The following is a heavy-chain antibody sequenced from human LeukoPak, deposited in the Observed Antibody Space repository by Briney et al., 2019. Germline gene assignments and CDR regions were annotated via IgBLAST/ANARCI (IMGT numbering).Heavy chain of an antibody. V-gene: IGHV3-21*01. D-gene: IGHD3-3*01. CDR1: GFTFNNYD. CDR3: ARGVDFWSGSPPGY. J-gene: IGHJ4*02. CDR2: ISSTSSSYI. Sequence: GGSLRLSCAASGFTFNNYDMNWVHQAPGKGLEWVSSISSTSSSYIYYADSVKGRFIISRDNAKNSLYLQMNSLRAEDTAVYYCARGVDFWSGSPPGYWGQGTLVTVSS.